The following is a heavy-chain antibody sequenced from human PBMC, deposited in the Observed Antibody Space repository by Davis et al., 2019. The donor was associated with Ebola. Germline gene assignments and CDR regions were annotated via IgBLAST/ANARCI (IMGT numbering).Heavy chain of an antibody. CDR1: GFSFSNYA. D-gene: IGHD1-26*01. CDR3: ARDDRGWDLIQGYYGMDV. CDR2: ISGSGGST. Sequence: GESLKISCEASGFSFSNYAMSWVRQAPGRGLEWVSGISGSGGSTYDADSVKGRFTNSRDNSKNTLYLQMNSLRAKDTAVYYCARDDRGWDLIQGYYGMDVWGQGTTVTVSS. J-gene: IGHJ6*02. V-gene: IGHV3-23*01.